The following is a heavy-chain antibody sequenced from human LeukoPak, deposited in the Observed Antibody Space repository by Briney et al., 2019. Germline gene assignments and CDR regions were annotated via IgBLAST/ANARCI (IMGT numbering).Heavy chain of an antibody. J-gene: IGHJ6*02. V-gene: IGHV1-69*04. CDR1: GGTFSRYA. CDR2: IIPILCIA. Sequence: SVKVSCKASGGTFSRYAISWVRQAPGQGREWMGRIIPILCIANYAQKFQGRVTITADKSTSTAYRELSSLRSEDTAVYYCARTLQVYYYGMDVWGQGTTVTVSS. CDR3: ARTLQVYYYGMDV.